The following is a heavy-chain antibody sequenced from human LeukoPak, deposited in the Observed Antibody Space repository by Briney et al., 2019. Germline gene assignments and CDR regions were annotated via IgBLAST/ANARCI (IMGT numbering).Heavy chain of an antibody. CDR1: GFTFSTYA. J-gene: IGHJ4*02. D-gene: IGHD6-19*01. CDR2: ISGSGGTT. CDR3: AKSEWYSSGYYSM. Sequence: GGSLTLSCAASGFTFSTYAMNWVCQAPGKGLEWVSAISGSGGTTYYADSVKGRFTISRDNSKNTLYLQMNSLRAEDTALYYCAKSEWYSSGYYSMWGQGTLVTVSS. V-gene: IGHV3-23*01.